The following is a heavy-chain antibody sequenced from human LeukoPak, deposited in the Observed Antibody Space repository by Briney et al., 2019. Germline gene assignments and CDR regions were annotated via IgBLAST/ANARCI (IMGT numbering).Heavy chain of an antibody. CDR2: ISAYNGNT. Sequence: ASVKVSCKASGYTFTSYGISWVRQAPGQGLEWMGWISAYNGNTNYAQNLQGRVTMTTVTSTSTAYMELRSLRSDDAAVYYCARASYCSGGSCYSLYWGQGTLVTVSS. V-gene: IGHV1-18*01. CDR3: ARASYCSGGSCYSLY. CDR1: GYTFTSYG. D-gene: IGHD2-15*01. J-gene: IGHJ4*02.